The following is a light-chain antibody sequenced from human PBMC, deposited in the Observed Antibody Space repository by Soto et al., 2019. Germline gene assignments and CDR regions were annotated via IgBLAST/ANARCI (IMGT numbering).Light chain of an antibody. V-gene: IGKV3D-7*01. CDR2: GAS. J-gene: IGKJ4*01. CDR1: QSLSNTY. Sequence: EIVMTQSPVTLSLSPGDRATLSCRASQSLSNTYISWYQQKPGQAPRLLIYGASTRATGIPARFSGSGSGTDFTLTISSLQPEDFALYYCHQDSDLPLTFGGGTKVDIK. CDR3: HQDSDLPLT.